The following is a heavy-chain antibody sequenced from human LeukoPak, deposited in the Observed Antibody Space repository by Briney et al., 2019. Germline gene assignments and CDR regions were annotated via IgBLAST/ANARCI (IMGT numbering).Heavy chain of an antibody. V-gene: IGHV1-2*02. D-gene: IGHD3-3*01. Sequence: ASVKVSCKASGYTFTDYYMHWLRQAPGQGLEWMGWMHPNSGGTNYAQKFQGRVTMTRDTSISTAYMDLSSLRSDDTAVYYCARAPYDFSRPPDDSWGQGTLVTVSS. CDR1: GYTFTDYY. CDR2: MHPNSGGT. J-gene: IGHJ4*02. CDR3: ARAPYDFSRPPDDS.